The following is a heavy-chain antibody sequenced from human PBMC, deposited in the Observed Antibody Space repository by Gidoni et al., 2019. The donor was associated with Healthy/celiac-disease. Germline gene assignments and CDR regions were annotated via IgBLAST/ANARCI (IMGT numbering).Heavy chain of an antibody. J-gene: IGHJ4*02. D-gene: IGHD6-19*01. Sequence: EVQLVQSGAEVNKPGESLKISCKGSGYSFTSYWIGWVRQMPGKGLEWMGIIYPGDSDTRYSPSFQGQVTISADKSISTAYLQWSSLKASDTAMYYCARQISIAVAAPGFDYWGQGTLVTVSS. CDR2: IYPGDSDT. CDR1: GYSFTSYW. V-gene: IGHV5-51*01. CDR3: ARQISIAVAAPGFDY.